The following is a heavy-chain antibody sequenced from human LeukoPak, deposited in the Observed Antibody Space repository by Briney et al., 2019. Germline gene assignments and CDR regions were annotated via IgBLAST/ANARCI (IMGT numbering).Heavy chain of an antibody. CDR2: IYYSGST. D-gene: IGHD3-3*02. CDR1: GGSISSSSYY. J-gene: IGHJ2*01. V-gene: IGHV4-39*01. CDR3: ARRILSWYFDL. Sequence: SETLSLTCTVSGGSISSSSYYWGWIRQPPGKGLEWIGSIYYSGSTYYNPSLKSRVTISVDTSKNQFSLKLSSVTAADTAMYYCARRILSWYFDLWGRGTLVTVSS.